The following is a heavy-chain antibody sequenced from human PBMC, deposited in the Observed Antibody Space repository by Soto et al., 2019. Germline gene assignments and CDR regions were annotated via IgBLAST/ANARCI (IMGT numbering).Heavy chain of an antibody. CDR1: GGSISSSSYY. CDR3: ARRRNCSSTSCYDEGYFDY. CDR2: IYYSGST. Sequence: QLQLQESGPGLVKPSETLSLTCTVSGGSISSSSYYWGWIRQPPGKGLEWIGSIYYSGSTYYNPYIKSRVTISVDTSKNQFSLKLSSVTAADTAVYYCARRRNCSSTSCYDEGYFDYWGQGTLVTVSS. V-gene: IGHV4-39*01. J-gene: IGHJ4*02. D-gene: IGHD2-2*01.